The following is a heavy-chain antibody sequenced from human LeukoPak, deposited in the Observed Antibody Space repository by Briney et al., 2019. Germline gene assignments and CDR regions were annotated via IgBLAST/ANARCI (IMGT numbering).Heavy chain of an antibody. V-gene: IGHV3-74*01. D-gene: IGHD3-22*01. CDR3: ARAPSEIGGYYPEYFRH. J-gene: IGHJ1*01. CDR2: IKSDGRT. CDR1: GFALSSYW. Sequence: GGSLRLSCAASGFALSSYWMHWVRQAPGKGLVWVSRIKSDGRTNYADSVKGRFTISRDNAKNTVSLQMNSLRAEDTGVYYCARAPSEIGGYYPEYFRHWGQGTLVIVSS.